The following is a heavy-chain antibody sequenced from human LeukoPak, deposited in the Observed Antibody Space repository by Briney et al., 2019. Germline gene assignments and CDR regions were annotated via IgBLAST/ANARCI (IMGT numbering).Heavy chain of an antibody. CDR2: INHSGST. Sequence: PSETLSLTCAVSGGSFSGYYWNWIRQPPGQGLEWMGEINHSGSTNYNPSLKSRVTISVDTSQKQASLRLRSVTAEDTAVYYCARGRYLTTRGGAAAGFLDVWGQGSLVTVST. J-gene: IGHJ4*02. V-gene: IGHV4-34*01. CDR1: GGSFSGYY. CDR3: ARGRYLTTRGGAAAGFLDV. D-gene: IGHD6-13*01.